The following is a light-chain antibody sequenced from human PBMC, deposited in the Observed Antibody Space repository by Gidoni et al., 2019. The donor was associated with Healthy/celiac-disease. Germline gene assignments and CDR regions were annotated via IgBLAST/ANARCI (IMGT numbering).Light chain of an antibody. V-gene: IGLV3-1*01. CDR1: KLGDKY. J-gene: IGLJ1*01. Sequence: SYELTQPPSVSGSPGQTASITCSGDKLGDKYACWYQQKPGQSPGLVIYQDSKRPSGIPERFSGSNSGNTATLTISGTQAMDEADYYCQAWDSTTGVFGTGTKVTVL. CDR3: QAWDSTTGV. CDR2: QDS.